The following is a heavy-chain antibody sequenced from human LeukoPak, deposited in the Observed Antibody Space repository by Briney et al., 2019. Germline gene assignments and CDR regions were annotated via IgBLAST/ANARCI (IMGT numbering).Heavy chain of an antibody. CDR3: ARARDYGSGKANAFDI. V-gene: IGHV3-7*05. J-gene: IGHJ3*02. D-gene: IGHD3-10*01. CDR1: GDTFTSYG. CDR2: IKRDGSEK. Sequence: SCKASGDTFTSYGISWGRQAPGKGLECVANIKRDGSEKYYVDSVKGRFTISRDNAENSLYLQMNSLRAEDTAVYYCARARDYGSGKANAFDIWGQGTMVSVSS.